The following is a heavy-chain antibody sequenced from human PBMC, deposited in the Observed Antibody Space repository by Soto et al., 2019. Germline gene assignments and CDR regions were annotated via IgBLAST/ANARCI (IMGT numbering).Heavy chain of an antibody. CDR2: TYYGSKWYN. D-gene: IGHD3-3*01. CDR1: GDRVSSNSSA. J-gene: IGHJ6*02. Sequence: SQTLSLTFAISGDRVSSNSSAWNCIRQSPSRGLEWLGRTYYGSKWYNDYAVSVKSRITINPDTSKNQFSLQLNSVTPEDTAVYYCARAGDYDSWSGYTSQYYYYGMDVWGQGTTVTVSS. CDR3: ARAGDYDSWSGYTSQYYYYGMDV. V-gene: IGHV6-1*01.